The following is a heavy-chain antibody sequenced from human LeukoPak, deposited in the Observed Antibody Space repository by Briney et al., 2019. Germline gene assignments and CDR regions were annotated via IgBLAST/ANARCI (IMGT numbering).Heavy chain of an antibody. CDR1: GGSISNYY. V-gene: IGHV4-59*08. CDR2: IYYSGST. D-gene: IGHD2-2*02. J-gene: IGHJ4*02. Sequence: PSETLSLTCTVSGGSISNYYWTWIRQPPGKGLEWIGYIYYSGSTNYNPSLNSRVTISLDTSKNQFSLTLRSLTAADTAVYYCARRYTASPGERFDYWGQGTLVTVSS. CDR3: ARRYTASPGERFDY.